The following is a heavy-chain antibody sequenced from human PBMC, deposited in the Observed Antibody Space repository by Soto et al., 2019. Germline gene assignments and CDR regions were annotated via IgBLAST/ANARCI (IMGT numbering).Heavy chain of an antibody. Sequence: EVQLVESGGGLVQPGGSLRLSCAASGFAFSTYWMSWVRQAPGQGLEWVATMNPDGSQEYYVDSVKGRFTVSRDNAKKSLYLQMNSLRDEDTPVYYCASGGWETPIWGQGTPVTASS. J-gene: IGHJ4*02. D-gene: IGHD1-26*01. CDR3: ASGGWETPI. CDR1: GFAFSTYW. CDR2: MNPDGSQE. V-gene: IGHV3-7*03.